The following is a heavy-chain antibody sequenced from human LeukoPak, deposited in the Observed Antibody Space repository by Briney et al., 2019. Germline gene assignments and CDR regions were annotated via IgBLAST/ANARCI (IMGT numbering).Heavy chain of an antibody. CDR2: MNPNSGNT. J-gene: IGHJ6*03. CDR3: ARRYYYYYYMDV. V-gene: IGHV1-8*01. CDR1: GYTFTSYD. Sequence: GASVKVSCKASGYTFTSYDINWVQQATGQGLEWMGWMNPNSGNTGYAQKFQGRVTMTRNTSISTAYMELSSLRSEDTAVYYCARRYYYYYYMDVWGKGTTVTVSS.